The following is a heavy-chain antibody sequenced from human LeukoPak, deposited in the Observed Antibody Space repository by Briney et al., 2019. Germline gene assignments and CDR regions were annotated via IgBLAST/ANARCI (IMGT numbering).Heavy chain of an antibody. Sequence: PSETLSLTCAVYGGSFSGYYWSWIRQPPGKGLEWIGEINHSGSTNYNPSLKSRVTISVDTSKNQFSLKLSSVTAADTAVYYCARDGDDYVWGSYRYPYYYYGMDVWGQGTTVTVSS. V-gene: IGHV4-34*01. CDR3: ARDGDDYVWGSYRYPYYYYGMDV. J-gene: IGHJ6*02. CDR1: GGSFSGYY. CDR2: INHSGST. D-gene: IGHD3-16*02.